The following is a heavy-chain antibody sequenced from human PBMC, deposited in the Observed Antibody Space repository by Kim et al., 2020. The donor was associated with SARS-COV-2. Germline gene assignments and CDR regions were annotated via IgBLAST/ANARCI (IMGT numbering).Heavy chain of an antibody. Sequence: RYSPSIQGQVTISADKSICTAYLQWSSLKASDTAMYYCAKCNSGWPYFDYWGQGTLVTVSS. D-gene: IGHD6-19*01. CDR3: AKCNSGWPYFDY. J-gene: IGHJ4*02. V-gene: IGHV5-51*01.